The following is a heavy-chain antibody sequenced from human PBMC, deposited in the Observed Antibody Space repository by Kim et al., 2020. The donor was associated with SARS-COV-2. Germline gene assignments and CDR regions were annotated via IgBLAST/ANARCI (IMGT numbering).Heavy chain of an antibody. D-gene: IGHD3-16*01. CDR3: AREWGVHDHDWRFEL. Sequence: GGSLRLSCTASGFTFSAYWMHWVRQAPGKGLVWVSRITDTGNVQSYADSVKGRFTSSRDNSKNTLYLQMNSLRAEDTAVYYCAREWGVHDHDWRFELWGRGTLVTVS. V-gene: IGHV3-74*01. J-gene: IGHJ2*01. CDR2: ITDTGNVQ. CDR1: GFTFSAYW.